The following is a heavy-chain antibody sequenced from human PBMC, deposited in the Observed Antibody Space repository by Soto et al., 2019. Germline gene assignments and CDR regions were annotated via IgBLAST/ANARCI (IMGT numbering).Heavy chain of an antibody. D-gene: IGHD4-17*01. CDR2: INANSGTT. Sequence: ASVKVSCKASGYSFTASYMHWVRQAPGQGLEWMGIINANSGTTNYAQKFQGRVTMTRDTSTSTVYMELSSLRSDDTAVYFCARGLYRDEIAPWGQGTLVTVSS. CDR3: ARGLYRDEIAP. CDR1: GYSFTASY. V-gene: IGHV1-46*03. J-gene: IGHJ5*02.